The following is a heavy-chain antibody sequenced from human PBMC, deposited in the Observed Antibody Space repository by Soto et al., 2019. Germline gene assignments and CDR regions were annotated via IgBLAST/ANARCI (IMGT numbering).Heavy chain of an antibody. Sequence: QVQLVQSGAEVKKPGASVTVSCKASEYTFTGYYLEWVRQAPGQELEWMGWINPASGSTKYAHKFQGRVTMTRDTPISTAYMELSRLSPDDTATYYCARGRGGVAGFRGPYFAMDVWGQGTTVTVSS. CDR2: INPASGST. J-gene: IGHJ6*02. CDR1: EYTFTGYY. D-gene: IGHD6-19*01. CDR3: ARGRGGVAGFRGPYFAMDV. V-gene: IGHV1-2*07.